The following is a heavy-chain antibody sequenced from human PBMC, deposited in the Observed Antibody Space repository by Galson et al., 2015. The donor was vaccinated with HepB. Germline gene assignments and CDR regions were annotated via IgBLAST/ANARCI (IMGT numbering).Heavy chain of an antibody. CDR2: ISYDGSNK. CDR3: ARGDGTIFGALGGY. CDR1: GFTFSSYA. D-gene: IGHD3-3*01. J-gene: IGHJ4*02. V-gene: IGHV3-30-3*01. Sequence: SLRLSCAASGFTFSSYAMHWVRQAPGKGLEWVAVISYDGSNKHYADSVKGRFTISRDNSKNTLYLQMNSLRAEDTAVYYCARGDGTIFGALGGYWGQGTLVTVSS.